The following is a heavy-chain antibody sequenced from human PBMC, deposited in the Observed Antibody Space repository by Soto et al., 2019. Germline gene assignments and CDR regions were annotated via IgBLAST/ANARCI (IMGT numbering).Heavy chain of an antibody. CDR1: GYTFTSYA. V-gene: IGHV1-3*01. CDR2: INAGNGNT. J-gene: IGHJ4*02. Sequence: ASVKVSCKASGYTFTSYAMHWVRQAPGQRLEWMGWINAGNGNTKYSQKFQGRVTITRDTSASTAYMELSSLRSEDTAVYYCARAMTTVADFDYWGQGTLVTVS. D-gene: IGHD4-17*01. CDR3: ARAMTTVADFDY.